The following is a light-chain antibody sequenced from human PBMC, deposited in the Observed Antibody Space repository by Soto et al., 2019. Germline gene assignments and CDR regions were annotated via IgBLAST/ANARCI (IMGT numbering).Light chain of an antibody. CDR1: QSVLYISNNKNY. CDR3: QQYYSTPYT. Sequence: DIVMTQSPDSLAVSLGERATINCKSSQSVLYISNNKNYLAWYQQKPGQPPKLLIYWASTRESGVPDRFSGSGSGTDVTLTISSLQAEDVAVYYCQQYYSTPYTFGQGTKLEIK. CDR2: WAS. V-gene: IGKV4-1*01. J-gene: IGKJ2*01.